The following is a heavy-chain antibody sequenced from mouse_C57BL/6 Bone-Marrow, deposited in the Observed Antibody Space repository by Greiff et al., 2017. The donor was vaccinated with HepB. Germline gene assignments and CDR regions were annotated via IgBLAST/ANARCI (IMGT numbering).Heavy chain of an antibody. CDR1: GFTFSDFY. CDR2: SRNKANDYTT. CDR3: ARDAGSNPSMDY. D-gene: IGHD2-5*01. J-gene: IGHJ4*01. V-gene: IGHV7-1*01. Sequence: EVKLVESGGGLVQSGRSLRLSCATSGFTFSDFYMEWVRQAPGKGLEWIAASRNKANDYTTEYSASVKGRFIVSRDTSQSILYLQMNALRAEDTAIYYCARDAGSNPSMDYWGQGTSVTVSS.